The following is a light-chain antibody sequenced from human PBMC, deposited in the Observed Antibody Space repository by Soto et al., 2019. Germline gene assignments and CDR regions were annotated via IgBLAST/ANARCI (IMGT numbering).Light chain of an antibody. CDR3: QQNNNSPQT. J-gene: IGKJ1*01. CDR1: QSVSSN. V-gene: IGKV3-15*01. Sequence: EIVMTQSPATLSVSPGERATLSCRASQSVSSNLAWYQQKPGQAPRLLIYGASTRATGIPARFSGSGSGTEFTLTISSLQSEDFAVYYCQQNNNSPQTFGQGTK. CDR2: GAS.